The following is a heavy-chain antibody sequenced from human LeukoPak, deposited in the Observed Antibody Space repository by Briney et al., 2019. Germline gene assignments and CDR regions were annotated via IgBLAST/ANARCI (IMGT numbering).Heavy chain of an antibody. D-gene: IGHD6-13*01. Sequence: SETLSLTCTVSGGSISSHYWSWIRQPPGKGLEWIGCIYYSGSTNYNPSLESRVTISVDTSKNQFSLKLSSVTAADTAVYYCARTPDPSSSWYIWYFDLWGRGTLVTVSS. J-gene: IGHJ2*01. CDR3: ARTPDPSSSWYIWYFDL. V-gene: IGHV4-59*11. CDR2: IYYSGST. CDR1: GGSISSHY.